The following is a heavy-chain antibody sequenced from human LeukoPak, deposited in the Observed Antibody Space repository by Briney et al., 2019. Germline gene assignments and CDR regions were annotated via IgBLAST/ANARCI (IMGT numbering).Heavy chain of an antibody. V-gene: IGHV4-59*01. CDR2: IYYSGST. D-gene: IGHD3-22*01. CDR3: ARGAHYYDSSGYLMPLDY. J-gene: IGHJ4*02. Sequence: PSETLPLTCTVSGGSISSSYWSWIRQPPGKGLEWIGYIYYSGSTNYNPSLKSRVTISVDTSKNQFSLKLTSVTAADTAVYYCARGAHYYDSSGYLMPLDYWGQGTLVTVSS. CDR1: GGSISSSY.